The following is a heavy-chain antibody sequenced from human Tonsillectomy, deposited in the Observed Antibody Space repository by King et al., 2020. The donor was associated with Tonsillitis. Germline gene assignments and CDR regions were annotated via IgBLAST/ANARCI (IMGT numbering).Heavy chain of an antibody. CDR2: IYYSGST. Sequence: LQLQESGPGLVKPSETLSLTCTVSGGAISSNSYYWGWIRQPPGKGLEWIGTIYYSGSTYYNPSLRSRLTMSVDTSKNQFSLKLSSVTAAETAVYYCALNYYGSGSYYEASDYWGQGALVTVSS. D-gene: IGHD3-10*01. J-gene: IGHJ4*02. CDR1: GGAISSNSYY. V-gene: IGHV4-39*01. CDR3: ALNYYGSGSYYEASDY.